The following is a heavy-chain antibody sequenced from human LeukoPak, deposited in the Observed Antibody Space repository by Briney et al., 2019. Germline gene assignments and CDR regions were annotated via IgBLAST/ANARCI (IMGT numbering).Heavy chain of an antibody. J-gene: IGHJ5*02. CDR1: GGSFSGYY. Sequence: SETLSLTCAVYGGSFSGYYWSWIRQPPGKGLEWIGEINHSGSTNYNPSLKSRVTISVDTSKNQFSLKLSSVTAADTAVYYCARGRGYSYGRRIYNWFDPWGQGTLVTVSS. CDR3: ARGRGYSYGRRIYNWFDP. CDR2: INHSGST. V-gene: IGHV4-34*01. D-gene: IGHD5-18*01.